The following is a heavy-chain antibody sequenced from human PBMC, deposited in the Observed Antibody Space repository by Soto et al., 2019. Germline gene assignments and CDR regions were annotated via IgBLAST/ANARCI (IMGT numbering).Heavy chain of an antibody. Sequence: GGSLILSCAASGFTFSSYGMHWVRQAPGKGLEWVAVISYDGSNKYYADSVKGRFTISRDNSKNTLYLQMNSLRAEDTAVYYCAKDGWFGELQYGMDVWGQGTTVTVSS. D-gene: IGHD3-10*01. CDR3: AKDGWFGELQYGMDV. CDR2: ISYDGSNK. V-gene: IGHV3-30*18. J-gene: IGHJ6*02. CDR1: GFTFSSYG.